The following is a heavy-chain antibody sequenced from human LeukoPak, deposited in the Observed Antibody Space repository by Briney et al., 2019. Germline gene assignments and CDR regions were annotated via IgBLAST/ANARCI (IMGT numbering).Heavy chain of an antibody. Sequence: SETLSLTCTVSGGSISSGGYYWSWIRQHPGKGLEWIGYIYYSGSTYYNPSLKSRVTISVDTSKNQFSLKLSSVTAADTAVYYCARAPQGSWYLFDYWGQGTLVTVSS. CDR3: ARAPQGSWYLFDY. V-gene: IGHV4-31*03. D-gene: IGHD6-13*01. J-gene: IGHJ4*02. CDR1: GGSISSGGYY. CDR2: IYYSGST.